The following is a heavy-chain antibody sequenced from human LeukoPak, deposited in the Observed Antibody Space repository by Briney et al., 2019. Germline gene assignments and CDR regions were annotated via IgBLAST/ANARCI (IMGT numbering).Heavy chain of an antibody. D-gene: IGHD6-6*01. Sequence: SETLSLTCTVPGGSISSSSYYWGWIRQPPGKGLEWIGSIYYSGSTYYNPSLKSRVTISVDTSKNQFSLKLSSVTAADTAVYYCARVGAKYSSSYYFDYWGQGTLVTVSS. CDR2: IYYSGST. J-gene: IGHJ4*02. V-gene: IGHV4-39*07. CDR1: GGSISSSSYY. CDR3: ARVGAKYSSSYYFDY.